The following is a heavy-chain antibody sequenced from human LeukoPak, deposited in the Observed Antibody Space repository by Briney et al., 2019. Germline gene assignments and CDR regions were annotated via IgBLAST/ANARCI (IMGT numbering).Heavy chain of an antibody. V-gene: IGHV3-15*01. CDR3: TTWGEKYSAHWNDAFDI. D-gene: IGHD1-1*01. J-gene: IGHJ3*02. CDR1: GFSFSNAW. Sequence: GGSLRLSCAASGFSFSNAWMTWVRQAPGKGLEWVGRIKSKDQGATTDFAAPVKGRFILSRDDSLNTVYLQMNSLKSEDTAVYYCTTWGEKYSAHWNDAFDIWGQGTMVTVSS. CDR2: IKSKDQGATT.